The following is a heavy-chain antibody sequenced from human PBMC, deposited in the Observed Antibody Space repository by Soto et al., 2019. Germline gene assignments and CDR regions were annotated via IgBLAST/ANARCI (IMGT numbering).Heavy chain of an antibody. D-gene: IGHD6-13*01. CDR1: GFTFTSSW. V-gene: IGHV3-7*01. CDR3: ARDAASNRFDY. CDR2: IDQDGSET. Sequence: EVQLVESGGDLVQPGGSLRLSCAASGFTFTSSWMAWVRLAPGNGLEWVANIDQDGSETNYVDSVKGRFTISRDNAKNSLFLQMNSLRAEDTAVYYCARDAASNRFDYWGQGTLVTVSS. J-gene: IGHJ4*02.